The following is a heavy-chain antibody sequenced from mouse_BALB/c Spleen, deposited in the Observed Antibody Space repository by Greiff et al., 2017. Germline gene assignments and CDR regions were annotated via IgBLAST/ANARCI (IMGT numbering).Heavy chain of an antibody. V-gene: IGHV1S29*02. Sequence: SGPELVKPGASVKISCKASGYTFTDYNMHWVKQSHGKSLEWIGYIYPYNGGTGYNQKFKSKATLTVDNSSSTAYMELRSLTSEDSAVYYCARDGYYVYYAMDYWGQGTSVTVSS. CDR3: ARDGYYVYYAMDY. D-gene: IGHD2-3*01. CDR2: IYPYNGGT. CDR1: GYTFTDYN. J-gene: IGHJ4*01.